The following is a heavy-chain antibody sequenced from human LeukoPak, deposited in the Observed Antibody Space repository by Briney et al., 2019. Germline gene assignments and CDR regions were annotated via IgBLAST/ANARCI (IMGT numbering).Heavy chain of an antibody. V-gene: IGHV3-23*01. CDR1: GFTFSSYA. J-gene: IGHJ4*02. CDR2: ISGSGGST. Sequence: PGGSLRLSCAASGFTFSSYAMSWVRQAPGKGLEWVSAISGSGGSTYYADSVKGRFTISRDNSKNTLYLQMNSLRAEDTAVYYCAKDRTYYYGLGSSAMFDYWGQGTLVTVSS. D-gene: IGHD3-10*01. CDR3: AKDRTYYYGLGSSAMFDY.